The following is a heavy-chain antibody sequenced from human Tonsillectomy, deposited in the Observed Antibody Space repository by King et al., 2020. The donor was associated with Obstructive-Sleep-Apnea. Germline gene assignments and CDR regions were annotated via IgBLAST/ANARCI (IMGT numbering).Heavy chain of an antibody. J-gene: IGHJ4*01. D-gene: IGHD6-13*01. CDR2: IYWDDDK. CDR1: GFSVTDRGVG. Sequence: ITLKESGPTLVKPTETLTLTCTFSGFSVTDRGVGVAWIRQPPGKALEWLALIYWDDDKRYNPNLKNTLTPTKDTSRSQVVLSMTNMDSVDTATYYCAHGRAYRSGWYLVANWGQGTLVTVSS. V-gene: IGHV2-5*02. CDR3: AHGRAYRSGWYLVAN.